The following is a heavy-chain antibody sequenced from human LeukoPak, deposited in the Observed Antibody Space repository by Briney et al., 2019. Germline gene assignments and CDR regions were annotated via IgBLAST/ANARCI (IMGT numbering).Heavy chain of an antibody. CDR1: GFTLDDYA. CDR2: ISWNSGSI. D-gene: IGHD3-16*01. V-gene: IGHV3-9*01. Sequence: PGGSLRLSCAASGFTLDDYAMHWVRQAPGKGLEWVSGISWNSGSIGYADSVKGRFTISRDNAKNSLYLQMNSLRAEDTALYYCAKDSLDDYYFDYWGQGTLVTVSS. J-gene: IGHJ4*02. CDR3: AKDSLDDYYFDY.